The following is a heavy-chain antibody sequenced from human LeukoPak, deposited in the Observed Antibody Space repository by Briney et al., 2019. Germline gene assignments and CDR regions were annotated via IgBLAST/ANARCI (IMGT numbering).Heavy chain of an antibody. CDR2: ISYDGSNK. Sequence: PGRSLRLSCAASGFTFSSYAIHWVRQAPGKGLEWVAVISYDGSNKYYADSVKGRFTISRDNSKNTLYLQMNSLISEDTAVYYCARDYYDSTVGHWGQGTLVTVSS. CDR3: ARDYYDSTVGH. CDR1: GFTFSSYA. V-gene: IGHV3-30-3*01. J-gene: IGHJ1*01. D-gene: IGHD3-22*01.